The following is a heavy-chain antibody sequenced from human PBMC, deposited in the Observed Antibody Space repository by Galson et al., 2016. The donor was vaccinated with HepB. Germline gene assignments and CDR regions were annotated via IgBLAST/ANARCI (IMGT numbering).Heavy chain of an antibody. V-gene: IGHV6-1*01. CDR2: TYYRSKWYN. Sequence: CAISGDSASRSGATWNWIRQSPSRGLEWLGRTYYRSKWYNDYAVSVKSRITINPDTSKNQFSLQLNSVTPEDTAVYYCARVTVAGTGGFDPWGQGTLVTVSS. D-gene: IGHD6-19*01. J-gene: IGHJ5*02. CDR3: ARVTVAGTGGFDP. CDR1: GDSASRSGAT.